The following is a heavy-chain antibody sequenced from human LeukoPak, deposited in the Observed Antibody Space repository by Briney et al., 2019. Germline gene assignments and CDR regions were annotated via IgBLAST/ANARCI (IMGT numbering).Heavy chain of an antibody. CDR2: IYSGGST. Sequence: GGSLRLSCAASGFTVSSNYMSWVRQAPGKGLEWVSVIYSGGSTYYADSVKGRFTISRDNSKNTLYLQMNSLRAEDTAVYYCARGRAEGYYDSSDDAFDIWSQGTMVTVSS. V-gene: IGHV3-53*01. CDR1: GFTVSSNY. D-gene: IGHD3-22*01. CDR3: ARGRAEGYYDSSDDAFDI. J-gene: IGHJ3*02.